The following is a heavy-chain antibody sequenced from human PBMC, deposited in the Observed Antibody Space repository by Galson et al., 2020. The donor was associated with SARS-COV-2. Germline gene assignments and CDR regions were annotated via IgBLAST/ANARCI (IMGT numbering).Heavy chain of an antibody. J-gene: IGHJ6*03. Sequence: SETLSLPCTVSDGSISSSSYYWGWIRQPPGKGLEWIGSIYYSGSTYYNPSLKSRVTISVDTSTNQFSLKLSSVTAADTAVYYCARGGGRANYEVWSGYSSPEYYYYYYYMDVWGKGTTVTVSS. V-gene: IGHV4-39*07. CDR1: DGSISSSSYY. CDR2: IYYSGST. D-gene: IGHD3-3*01. CDR3: ARGGGRANYEVWSGYSSPEYYYYYYYMDV.